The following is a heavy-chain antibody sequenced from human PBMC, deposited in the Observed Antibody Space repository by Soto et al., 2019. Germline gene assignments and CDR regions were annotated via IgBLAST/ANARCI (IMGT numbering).Heavy chain of an antibody. CDR3: ALGGSSGWPFDY. D-gene: IGHD3-16*01. CDR2: IYWNDDK. CDR1: GFSLSTSGVG. V-gene: IGHV2-5*01. J-gene: IGHJ4*02. Sequence: SGPTLVNPTQTLTLTCTFSGFSLSTSGVGVGWIRQPPGKALEWLALIYWNDDKRYSPSLKSRLTITKDTSKNQVVLTMTNMDPVDTATYYCALGGSSGWPFDYWGQGTLVTVSS.